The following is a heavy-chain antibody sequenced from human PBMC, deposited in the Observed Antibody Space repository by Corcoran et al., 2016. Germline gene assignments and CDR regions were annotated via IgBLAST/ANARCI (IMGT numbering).Heavy chain of an antibody. D-gene: IGHD3-10*02. V-gene: IGHV4-59*01. CDR3: ARHCSGSYYKSDYYYYGMDV. CDR2: IYYSGST. CDR1: GGSISSYY. Sequence: QVQLQESGPGLVKPTETLSLTCTVSGGSISSYYWSWIRQPPGKGLEWIGYIYYSGSTNYNPSLKSRVTISVETSKNQFSLKLSSVPAADTAVYYCARHCSGSYYKSDYYYYGMDVWGQGTTVTVSS. J-gene: IGHJ6*02.